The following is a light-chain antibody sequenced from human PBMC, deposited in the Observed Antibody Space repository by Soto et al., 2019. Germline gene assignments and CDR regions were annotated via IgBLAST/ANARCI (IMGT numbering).Light chain of an antibody. J-gene: IGKJ1*01. CDR3: QQYNSYSPLA. CDR1: QSISSW. Sequence: DIQMTQSPSTLSASVGDRVTITCRASQSISSWLAWYQQKPGKAPKLLIYDASSLESGVPSRFSGSGSGTEFTLTISSLHPDDFATYYCQQYNSYSPLAFGQGTKVEIK. V-gene: IGKV1-5*01. CDR2: DAS.